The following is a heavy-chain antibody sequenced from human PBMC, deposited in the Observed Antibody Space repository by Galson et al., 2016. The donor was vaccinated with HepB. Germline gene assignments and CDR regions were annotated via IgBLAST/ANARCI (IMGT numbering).Heavy chain of an antibody. J-gene: IGHJ6*02. V-gene: IGHV4-59*01. D-gene: IGHD5-24*01. CDR1: GDSLSTYY. CDR3: ARRGRENFYYGVDV. Sequence: SETLSLTCSISGDSLSTYYWTWIRQPPGKRPEWIGYVCHSGRTNYNPSLKTRVTILVDPSKNQFSLQLSSVTAADTAVYYCARRGRENFYYGVDVWGPGISVTVSS. CDR2: VCHSGRT.